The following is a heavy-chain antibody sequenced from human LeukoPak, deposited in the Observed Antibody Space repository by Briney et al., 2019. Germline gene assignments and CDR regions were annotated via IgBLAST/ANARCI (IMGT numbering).Heavy chain of an antibody. D-gene: IGHD2-2*01. CDR1: GFIFSSHG. V-gene: IGHV3-23*01. CDR3: ARDLTQLDAFDI. Sequence: GGSLRLSCAASGFIFSSHGMNWVRQAPGKGLEWVSCISPRGDIKYYADSVKGRFTISRDNSKNTVYLQMDSLRFEDAAVYYCARDLTQLDAFDIWGQGTMVTVSS. CDR2: ISPRGDIK. J-gene: IGHJ3*02.